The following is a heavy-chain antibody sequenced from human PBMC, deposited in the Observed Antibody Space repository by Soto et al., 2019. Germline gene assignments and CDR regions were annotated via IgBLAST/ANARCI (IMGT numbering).Heavy chain of an antibody. V-gene: IGHV3-9*01. CDR1: GFTFGDYA. Sequence: GGSLRLSCAASGFTFGDYAMQWVRQAPGKGLEWVSAISWNSGSIDYADSVRGRFTISRDNAKNSLYLQMNSLRAEDTALYYCAKSHTTSGWYVTTDYWGQGTRVTVSS. D-gene: IGHD6-19*01. CDR3: AKSHTTSGWYVTTDY. J-gene: IGHJ4*02. CDR2: ISWNSGSI.